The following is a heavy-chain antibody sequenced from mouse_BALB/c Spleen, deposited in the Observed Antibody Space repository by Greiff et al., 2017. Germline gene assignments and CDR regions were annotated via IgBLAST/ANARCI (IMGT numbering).Heavy chain of an antibody. Sequence: EVKLQESGPGLVKPSQSLSLTCTVTGYSITSDYAWNWIRQFPGNKLEWMGYISYSGSTSYNPSLKSRISITRDTSKNQFFLQLNSVTTEDTATYYCARKGYYGSNWYFDVWGAGTTVTVSS. V-gene: IGHV3-2*02. CDR2: ISYSGST. CDR1: GYSITSDYA. CDR3: ARKGYYGSNWYFDV. D-gene: IGHD1-1*01. J-gene: IGHJ1*01.